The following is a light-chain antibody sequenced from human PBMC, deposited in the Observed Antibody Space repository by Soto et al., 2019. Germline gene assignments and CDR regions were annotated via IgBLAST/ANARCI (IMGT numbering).Light chain of an antibody. V-gene: IGKV1-5*01. CDR1: QSISSW. Sequence: DIQMTQSPSTLSASVGDRVTITCRASQSISSWLAWYQQKPGKAPKLLIYDASSLESGVPSRFSGSGSGTEFTLTISSLQPDDFATYYCQQYNSWALTFGGGTKVDIK. CDR3: QQYNSWALT. CDR2: DAS. J-gene: IGKJ4*01.